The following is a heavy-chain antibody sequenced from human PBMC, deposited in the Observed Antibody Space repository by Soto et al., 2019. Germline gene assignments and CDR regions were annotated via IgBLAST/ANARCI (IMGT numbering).Heavy chain of an antibody. CDR1: GFDFTSYS. CDR2: INEDSSYI. D-gene: IGHD3-3*01. Sequence: EVQLVESGGGLVKPGGSLRLSCAASGFDFTSYSMNWVRQAPGKGLEWVSSINEDSSYIYYAHSLRGRITISRDNAKDSLYLQTNSLRAEDTAVYYCVRDFGWYFRSGYMDVWGDGATVTVSS. V-gene: IGHV3-21*02. CDR3: VRDFGWYFRSGYMDV. J-gene: IGHJ6*03.